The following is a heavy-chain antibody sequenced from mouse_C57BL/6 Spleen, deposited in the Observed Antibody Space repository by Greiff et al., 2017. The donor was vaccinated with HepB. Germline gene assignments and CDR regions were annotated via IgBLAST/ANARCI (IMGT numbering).Heavy chain of an antibody. CDR1: GYTFTSYW. CDR2: IDPSDSET. D-gene: IGHD1-2*01. CDR3: ARSAALPSYFDY. J-gene: IGHJ2*01. V-gene: IGHV1-52*01. Sequence: VQLQQSGAELVRPGSSVKLSCKASGYTFTSYWMHWVKQRPIQGLEWIGNIDPSDSETHYNQKFKDKATLTVDKSSSTAYMQLSSLTSEDSAVYYCARSAALPSYFDYWGQGTTLTVSS.